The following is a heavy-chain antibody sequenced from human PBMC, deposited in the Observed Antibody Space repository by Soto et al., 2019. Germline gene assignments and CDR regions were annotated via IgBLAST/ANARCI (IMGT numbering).Heavy chain of an antibody. CDR1: GYTFTSYG. D-gene: IGHD3-16*01. CDR2: ISAYNGNT. J-gene: IGHJ6*02. CDR3: ARTGDGGGYYYYGMDV. Sequence: ASVKVSCKASGYTFTSYGISWVRQATGQGLEWMGWISAYNGNTNYAQKLQGRVTMTTDTSTSTAYMELRSLRSDDTAVYYCARTGDGGGYYYYGMDVWGQGTTVTV. V-gene: IGHV1-18*01.